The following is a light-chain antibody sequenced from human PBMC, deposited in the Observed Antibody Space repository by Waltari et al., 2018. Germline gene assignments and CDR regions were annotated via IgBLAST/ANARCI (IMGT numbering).Light chain of an antibody. V-gene: IGKV1-5*03. Sequence: SPSTLSASVGDRVTITCRASQSISSWLAWYQQKPGKAPKLLIYKASSLESGVPSRFSGSGSGTEFTLTISSLQPDDFATYYCQQYNSYAWTFGQGTKVEIK. CDR2: KAS. J-gene: IGKJ1*01. CDR1: QSISSW. CDR3: QQYNSYAWT.